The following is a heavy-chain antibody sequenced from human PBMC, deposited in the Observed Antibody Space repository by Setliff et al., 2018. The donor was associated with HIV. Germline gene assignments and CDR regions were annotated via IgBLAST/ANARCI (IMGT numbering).Heavy chain of an antibody. CDR1: GFTLSDYY. CDR2: SSSSGGSR. CDR3: ARDLRSSHGSPNYFDY. J-gene: IGHJ4*02. Sequence: PGGSLRLSCATSGFTLSDYYINWIRQAPGKGLVWVSYSSSSGGSRYYADSVKGRFTISKDNAKNSVSLLMDSLRVDDSAMYYCARDLRSSHGSPNYFDYWGRGALVTVSS. D-gene: IGHD2-15*01. V-gene: IGHV3-11*04.